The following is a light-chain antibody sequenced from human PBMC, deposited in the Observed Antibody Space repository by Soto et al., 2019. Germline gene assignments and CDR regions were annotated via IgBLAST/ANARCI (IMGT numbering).Light chain of an antibody. CDR2: EVS. Sequence: QSALTQPASVSGSPGQSITISCTGTSNDIGTYNYVYWYQHHPGKAPKLLIYEVSNRPSGVSNRFSGSKSGNTASLTISGLQAEDEADYHCTSFTTSTTVVFGGGTKLTVL. CDR3: TSFTTSTTVV. CDR1: SNDIGTYNY. V-gene: IGLV2-14*01. J-gene: IGLJ2*01.